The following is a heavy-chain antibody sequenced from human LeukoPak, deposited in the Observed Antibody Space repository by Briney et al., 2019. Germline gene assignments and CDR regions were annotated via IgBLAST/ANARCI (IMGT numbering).Heavy chain of an antibody. J-gene: IGHJ4*02. CDR2: INPNTGGT. CDR3: ARAHVDGYNDY. Sequence: ASVKVSCKASGYTFTGYYFHWVRQAPGQGLEWMGWINPNTGGTNYAQKFQGRVTMTRDTSISTAYMGLSSLKSDDTAVYYCARAHVDGYNDYWGQGTLVTVSS. V-gene: IGHV1-2*02. CDR1: GYTFTGYY. D-gene: IGHD5-24*01.